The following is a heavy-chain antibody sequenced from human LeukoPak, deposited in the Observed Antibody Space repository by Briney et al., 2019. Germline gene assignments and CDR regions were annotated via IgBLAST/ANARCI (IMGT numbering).Heavy chain of an antibody. CDR2: ISSSSSYI. V-gene: IGHV3-21*01. D-gene: IGHD3-22*01. CDR3: ASLRGYYYDSSGYYPFDY. CDR1: GFTFSSYS. J-gene: IGHJ4*02. Sequence: GGSLRLSCAASGFTFSSYSMNWVRQAPEKGLEWVSSISSSSSYIYYADSVKGRFTISRDNAKNSLYLQMNSLRAEDTAVYYCASLRGYYYDSSGYYPFDYWGQGTLVTVSS.